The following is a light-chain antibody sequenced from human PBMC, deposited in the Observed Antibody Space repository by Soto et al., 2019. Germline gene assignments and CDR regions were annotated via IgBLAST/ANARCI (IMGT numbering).Light chain of an antibody. J-gene: IGKJ3*01. CDR2: DVS. Sequence: EIVLTQSPATLSLSPGESATLSCRASQNVASYLAWFQQKPGQPPRLLVNDVSTRATGIPARFSGSGSETDFTLTISSLDPEDFAFYYCQQRSRWPFTFGPGTKVDIK. V-gene: IGKV3-11*01. CDR1: QNVASY. CDR3: QQRSRWPFT.